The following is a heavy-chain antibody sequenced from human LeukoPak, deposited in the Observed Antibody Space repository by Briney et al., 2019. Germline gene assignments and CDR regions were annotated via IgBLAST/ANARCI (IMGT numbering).Heavy chain of an antibody. CDR1: GFTFSSYW. CDR2: IKQDGSEK. CDR3: ARDYDFWSGPEY. V-gene: IGHV3-7*01. Sequence: GALRLSCDTSGFTFSSYWMSWVRQAPGKGLEWVANIKQDGSEKYYVDSVKGRFTISRDNAKNSLYLQMNSLRAEDTAVYYCARDYDFWSGPEYWGQGTLVTVSS. J-gene: IGHJ4*02. D-gene: IGHD3-3*01.